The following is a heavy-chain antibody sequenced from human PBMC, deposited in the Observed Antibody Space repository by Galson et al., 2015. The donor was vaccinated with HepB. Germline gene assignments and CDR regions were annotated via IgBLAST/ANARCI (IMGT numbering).Heavy chain of an antibody. Sequence: SLRLSCAASGFTFSSYGMHWVRQAPGKGLEWVAVIWYDGSNKYYADSVKGRFTISRDNSKNTLYLQMNSLRAEDTAVYYCARDYRCELPTLSFDYWGQGTLVTVSS. J-gene: IGHJ4*02. D-gene: IGHD1-26*01. CDR3: ARDYRCELPTLSFDY. CDR2: IWYDGSNK. V-gene: IGHV3-33*01. CDR1: GFTFSSYG.